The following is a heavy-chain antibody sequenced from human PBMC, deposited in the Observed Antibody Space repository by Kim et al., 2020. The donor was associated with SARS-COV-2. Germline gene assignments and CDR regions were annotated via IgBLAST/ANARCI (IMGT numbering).Heavy chain of an antibody. J-gene: IGHJ6*02. CDR3: TTLSSGYNYYYGMDV. CDR1: GFTFSNAW. Sequence: GGSLRLSCAASGFTFSNAWMSWVRQAPGKGLEWVGRIKSKTDGGTTDYAASVKGRFTISRDDSKNTLYLQMNSLKTEDTAVYYCTTLSSGYNYYYGMDVWGQGTTVTVSS. V-gene: IGHV3-15*01. CDR2: IKSKTDGGTT. D-gene: IGHD3-22*01.